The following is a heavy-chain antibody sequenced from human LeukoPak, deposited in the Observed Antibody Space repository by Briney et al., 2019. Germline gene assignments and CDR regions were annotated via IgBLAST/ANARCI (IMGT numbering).Heavy chain of an antibody. Sequence: ASVKVSCKASGYTFTGYYMHWVRQALGQGLEWMGWINPNSGGTNYAQKFQGRVTMTRDTSISTAYMELSSLRSEDTAVYYCAGGGSGRYYFVWFDPWGQGTLVTVSS. J-gene: IGHJ5*02. V-gene: IGHV1-2*02. D-gene: IGHD3-10*01. CDR1: GYTFTGYY. CDR3: AGGGSGRYYFVWFDP. CDR2: INPNSGGT.